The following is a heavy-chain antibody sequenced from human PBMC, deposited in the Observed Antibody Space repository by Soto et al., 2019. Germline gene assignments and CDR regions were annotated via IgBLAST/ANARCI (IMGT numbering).Heavy chain of an antibody. Sequence: PGGSLRLSSAASGFTVSSNYMSWVRQAPGKGLEWVSVIYSGGSTYYADSVKGRFSISRDNSKNTLYLQMNSLRAEDTAVYYCAKDGGYSYGYSPRYYYGMDVWGQGTTVTVSS. CDR2: IYSGGST. D-gene: IGHD5-18*01. CDR1: GFTVSSNY. CDR3: AKDGGYSYGYSPRYYYGMDV. J-gene: IGHJ6*02. V-gene: IGHV3-53*01.